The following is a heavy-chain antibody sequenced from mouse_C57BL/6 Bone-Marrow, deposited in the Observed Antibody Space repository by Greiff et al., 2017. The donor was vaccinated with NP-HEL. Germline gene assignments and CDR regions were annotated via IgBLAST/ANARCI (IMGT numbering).Heavy chain of an antibody. CDR1: GYTFTDHT. Sequence: VQLQQSDAELVKPGASVKISCKVSGYTFTDHTIHWMKQRPEQGLEWIGYIYPRDGSTKYNEKFKGKATLTADKSSSTAYMQLNSRTSEDSAVYFCARGWIYLYWYFDVWGTGTTVTVSS. V-gene: IGHV1-78*01. D-gene: IGHD2-1*01. CDR2: IYPRDGST. J-gene: IGHJ1*03. CDR3: ARGWIYLYWYFDV.